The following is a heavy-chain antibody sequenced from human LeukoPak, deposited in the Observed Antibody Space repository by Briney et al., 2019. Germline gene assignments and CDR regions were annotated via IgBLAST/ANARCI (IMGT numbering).Heavy chain of an antibody. CDR2: ISSSSSTI. D-gene: IGHD2-15*01. CDR1: GFTFSSYR. CDR3: AKGKVAATPSGFDY. Sequence: GGSLRLSCAASGFTFSSYRMNWVRQAPGKGLEWVSYISSSSSTIYYADSVKGRFTISRDNAKNSLYLQMNSLRAEDTALYYCAKGKVAATPSGFDYWGQGTLVTVSS. V-gene: IGHV3-48*04. J-gene: IGHJ4*02.